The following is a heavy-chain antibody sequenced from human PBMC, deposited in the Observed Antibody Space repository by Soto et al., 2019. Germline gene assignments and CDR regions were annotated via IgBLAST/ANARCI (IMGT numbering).Heavy chain of an antibody. J-gene: IGHJ6*02. CDR3: ARDRARFLESEVRGYYYYGMDV. CDR2: IIPIFGTA. Sequence: SVKVSCKASGGTFSSYAISWVRQAPGQGLEWMGGIIPIFGTANYAQKFQGRVTITADESTSTAYMELSSLRSEDTAVYYCARDRARFLESEVRGYYYYGMDVWGQGTTVTVSS. CDR1: GGTFSSYA. D-gene: IGHD3-3*01. V-gene: IGHV1-69*13.